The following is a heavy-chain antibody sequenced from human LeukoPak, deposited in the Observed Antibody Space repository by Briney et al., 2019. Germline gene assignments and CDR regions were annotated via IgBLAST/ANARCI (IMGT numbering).Heavy chain of an antibody. D-gene: IGHD2-21*01. CDR3: ARNGGDRIDY. CDR2: ISSSSSYI. V-gene: IGHV3-21*01. Sequence: GGSLRLSCAASGFTFSSYSMNWVRQAPGKGLEWVSSISSSSSYIYYADSVKGRFTISRDSAKNSLYLQMNSLRAEDTAVYYCARNGGDRIDYWGQGTLVTVSS. CDR1: GFTFSSYS. J-gene: IGHJ4*02.